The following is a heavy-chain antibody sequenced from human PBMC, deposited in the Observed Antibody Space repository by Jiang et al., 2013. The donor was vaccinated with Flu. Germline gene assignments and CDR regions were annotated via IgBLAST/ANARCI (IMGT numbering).Heavy chain of an antibody. CDR3: ARVREYCSGGFCYFDS. Sequence: EVKKPGASMKVSCKASGYTFTTYAMHWVRQAPGQRLEWMGWINAGNGNTKYSQNFQDRVTITRDTSASTAYMELSSLRSEDTAVYYCARVREYCSGGFCYFDSWGQGTLVTVSS. CDR1: GYTFTTYA. V-gene: IGHV1-3*01. D-gene: IGHD2-15*01. CDR2: INAGNGNT. J-gene: IGHJ4*02.